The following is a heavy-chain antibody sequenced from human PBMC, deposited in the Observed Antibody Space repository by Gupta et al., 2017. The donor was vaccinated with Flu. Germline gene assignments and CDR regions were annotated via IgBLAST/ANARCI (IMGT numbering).Heavy chain of an antibody. Sequence: EVQLVESGGGLVKPGGSLRLSCAASGFTFSNAWMSWVRQAPGKGLEWVGRIKSKTDGGTTDYEAPVKGRFTISRDDAKNTLYLQMNRMKNEDTAVYYCTTDFDETYGEYGGYGGQGTLVTVSS. CDR2: IKSKTDGGTT. CDR1: GFTFSNAW. J-gene: IGHJ4*02. V-gene: IGHV3-15*01. D-gene: IGHD4-17*01. CDR3: TTDFDETYGEYGGY.